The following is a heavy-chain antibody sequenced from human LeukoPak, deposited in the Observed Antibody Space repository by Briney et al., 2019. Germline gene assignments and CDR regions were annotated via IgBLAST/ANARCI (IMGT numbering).Heavy chain of an antibody. D-gene: IGHD1-7*01. V-gene: IGHV4-30-4*08. J-gene: IGHJ6*03. CDR1: GGSISSGDYY. Sequence: SQTLSLTCTVSGGSISSGDYYWSWIRQPPGKGLEWIGYVYYSGNTYYNPSLKSRVTISVDTSKNQFSLKLSSVTAADTAVYYCARETTHYYHMDFWGKGTTVTVSS. CDR3: ARETTHYYHMDF. CDR2: VYYSGNT.